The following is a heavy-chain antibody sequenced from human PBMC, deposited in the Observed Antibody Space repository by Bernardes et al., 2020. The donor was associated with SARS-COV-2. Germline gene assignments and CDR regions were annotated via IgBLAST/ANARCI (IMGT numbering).Heavy chain of an antibody. CDR1: GFDFSDYL. CDR3: ARSAGMDV. CDR2: IKRDGSET. Sequence: GGSLRLSCAASGFDFSDYLMAWVRQAPGKGLEWVSNIKRDGSETYYVDSVKGRFTISRDNAKNFVFLQMNSLRAEDTAIFYCARSAGMDVWGQGTMVTVSS. J-gene: IGHJ6*02. V-gene: IGHV3-7*03.